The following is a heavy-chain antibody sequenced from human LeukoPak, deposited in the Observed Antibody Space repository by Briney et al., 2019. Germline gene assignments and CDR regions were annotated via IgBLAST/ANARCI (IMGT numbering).Heavy chain of an antibody. CDR1: GGPISSGSYY. Sequence: SQTLSLTCTVSGGPISSGSYYWSWIRQPAGQGLEYIWRMYTSGITNYNPSLKSRVKISVDTSRNSFSLELSSVTAADTAVYYCARVGYCGDDCYPFDYWGQGTLTTISS. J-gene: IGHJ4*02. CDR3: ARVGYCGDDCYPFDY. D-gene: IGHD2-21*02. CDR2: MYTSGIT. V-gene: IGHV4-61*02.